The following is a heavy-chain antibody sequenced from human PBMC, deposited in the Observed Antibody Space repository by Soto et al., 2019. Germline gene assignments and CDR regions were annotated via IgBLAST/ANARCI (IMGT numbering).Heavy chain of an antibody. V-gene: IGHV4-59*01. J-gene: IGHJ6*03. D-gene: IGHD6-13*01. CDR2: IYYSGST. CDR1: YDFISSYY. Sequence: SQTLSLACTVSYDFISSYYFRWIRQPPGKGREWIGYIYYSGSTNYNPSLKSRVTLSVDTSKNQFSLKLSSVTAADTAVYFCARVSSSWYSQYYFHMDVWVKGTTVTVSS. CDR3: ARVSSSWYSQYYFHMDV.